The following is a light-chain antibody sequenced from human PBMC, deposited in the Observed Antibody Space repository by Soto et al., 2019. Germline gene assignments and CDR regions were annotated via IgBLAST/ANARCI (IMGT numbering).Light chain of an antibody. CDR1: SSDVGGYQF. V-gene: IGLV2-11*01. CDR3: ASHAGSSHAWV. Sequence: QSVLTQPRSVSGSPGQSVTISCTGTSSDVGGYQFVSWYQQHPGKAPKVMIYEVTKRPSGVPDRFSGSKSGNTASLTVSGLQADDEADYYCASHAGSSHAWVFGGGTKLTVL. J-gene: IGLJ3*02. CDR2: EVT.